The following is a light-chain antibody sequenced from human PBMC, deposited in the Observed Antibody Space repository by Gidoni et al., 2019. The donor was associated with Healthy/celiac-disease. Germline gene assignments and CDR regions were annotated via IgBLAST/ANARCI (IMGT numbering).Light chain of an antibody. V-gene: IGLV8-61*01. Sequence: QTVVPPEPSFSVSPGGTVTLTCGLSSGSVSTSYHPSWYQQTPGQAPRTLIYSTNTRSSGVPDRFSGSILGNKAALTITGAQADDESDYYCVLYMGSGIWVFGGGTKLTVL. CDR1: SGSVSTSYH. J-gene: IGLJ3*02. CDR2: STN. CDR3: VLYMGSGIWV.